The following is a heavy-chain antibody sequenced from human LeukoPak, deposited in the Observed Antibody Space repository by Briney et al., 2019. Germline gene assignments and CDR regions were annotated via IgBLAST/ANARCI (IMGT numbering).Heavy chain of an antibody. D-gene: IGHD2-2*01. J-gene: IGHJ4*02. CDR1: GGSISSYY. Sequence: PSETLSLTCTVSGGSISSYYWSWIRQPPGKGLEWIGYIYDSGSTNYNPSLKSRVTISVDTSKNQFSLKLSSVTAADTAVYYCARSDCSSTSCYAPDYWGQGTLVTVSS. CDR2: IYDSGST. CDR3: ARSDCSSTSCYAPDY. V-gene: IGHV4-59*12.